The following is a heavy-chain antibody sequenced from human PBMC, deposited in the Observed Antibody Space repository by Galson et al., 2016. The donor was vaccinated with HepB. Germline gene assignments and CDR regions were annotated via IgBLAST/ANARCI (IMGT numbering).Heavy chain of an antibody. CDR1: GFTVSSNY. CDR2: IYSGGST. J-gene: IGHJ4*02. V-gene: IGHV3-66*01. D-gene: IGHD5-24*01. CDR3: ARVSDGYNTAPVDY. Sequence: SLRLSCAASGFTVSSNYMTWVRQAPGKGLEWVSVIYSGGSTYYADSVKGRFTISRDNSKNTLYLQMGSLRAEDTAVYYCARVSDGYNTAPVDYWGQGTLVTVSS.